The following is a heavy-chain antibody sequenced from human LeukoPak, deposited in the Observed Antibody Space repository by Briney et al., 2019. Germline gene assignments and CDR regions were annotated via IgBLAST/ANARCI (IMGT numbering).Heavy chain of an antibody. CDR1: GFTFSSYG. V-gene: IGHV3-30*02. J-gene: IGHJ5*02. Sequence: PGGSLRLSCAASGFTFSSYGMHWVRQAPGKGLEWVAFIRYDGSNKYYADSVKGRFTISRDNSKNTLYLQMNSLRAEDTAVYYCARDLYSYGYLGENWXDPWGQGTLVTVSS. CDR3: ARDLYSYGYLGENWXDP. CDR2: IRYDGSNK. D-gene: IGHD5-18*01.